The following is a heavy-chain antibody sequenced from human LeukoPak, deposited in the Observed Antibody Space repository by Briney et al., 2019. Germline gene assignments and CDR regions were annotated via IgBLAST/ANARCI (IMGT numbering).Heavy chain of an antibody. CDR3: ASNEGGYDY. CDR2: INNSGRDT. D-gene: IGHD3-16*01. Sequence: GGSLRLSCSASGFTFSTYTMHWVRQAPGKGLEDVSGINNSGRDTWYADSVKGRFTISRDNSKNTLYLQMNSLRAEDTAVYYCASNEGGYDYWGQGTLVTVSS. J-gene: IGHJ4*02. CDR1: GFTFSTYT. V-gene: IGHV3-64*04.